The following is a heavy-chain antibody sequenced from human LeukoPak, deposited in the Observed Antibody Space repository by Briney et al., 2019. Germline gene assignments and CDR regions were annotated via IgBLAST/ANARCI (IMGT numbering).Heavy chain of an antibody. Sequence: PAGSLTLSCAASGFTVSSSYMSWVRQAPGKGGEGGSVCYNGSGTYYADSVKGRFIIYRDNSKNTLYLQMNSLRDEATAVYYCAKRLAWRIFDYWGQGTLVTVSS. J-gene: IGHJ4*02. CDR2: CYNGSGT. D-gene: IGHD5-24*01. V-gene: IGHV3-66*01. CDR3: AKRLAWRIFDY. CDR1: GFTVSSSY.